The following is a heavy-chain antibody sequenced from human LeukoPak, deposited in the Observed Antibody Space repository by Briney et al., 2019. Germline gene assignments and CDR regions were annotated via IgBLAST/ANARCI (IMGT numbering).Heavy chain of an antibody. CDR3: ARVRKQQLHYYGMDV. V-gene: IGHV1-8*01. Sequence: ASVKVSCKASGYTFTSYDINWVRQATGQGLEWMGWMNPNSGNTGYAQKLQGRVTMTRNTSISTAYMELSSLRSEDTAVYYCARVRKQQLHYYGMDVWGQGTTVTVSS. CDR2: MNPNSGNT. CDR1: GYTFTSYD. J-gene: IGHJ6*02. D-gene: IGHD6-13*01.